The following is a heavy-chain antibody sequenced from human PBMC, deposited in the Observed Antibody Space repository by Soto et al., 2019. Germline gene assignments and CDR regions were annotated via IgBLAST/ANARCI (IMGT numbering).Heavy chain of an antibody. J-gene: IGHJ2*01. CDR1: GGSISSGGYY. Sequence: SETLSLTCTVSGGSISSGGYYWSWIRQHPGKGLEWIGYIYYSGSTYCNPALKSRVTISVDTSKNQFSLKLSSVTAADTAVYYCARGYYDYVWGSYFGYGRYFDLWGRGTLVTVPS. D-gene: IGHD3-16*01. CDR3: ARGYYDYVWGSYFGYGRYFDL. V-gene: IGHV4-31*03. CDR2: IYYSGST.